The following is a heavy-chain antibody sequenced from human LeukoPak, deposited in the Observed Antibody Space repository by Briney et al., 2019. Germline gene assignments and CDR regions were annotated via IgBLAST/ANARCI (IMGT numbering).Heavy chain of an antibody. CDR2: IYYSGST. CDR1: GGSISSYY. V-gene: IGHV4-59*12. Sequence: KPSETLSPTCTVSGGSISSYYWSWIRQPPGKGLEWIGYIYYSGSTNYNPSLKSRVTISVDTSKNQFSLKLSSVTAADTAVYYCAREVGATEDAFDIWGQGTMVTVSS. J-gene: IGHJ3*02. CDR3: AREVGATEDAFDI. D-gene: IGHD1-26*01.